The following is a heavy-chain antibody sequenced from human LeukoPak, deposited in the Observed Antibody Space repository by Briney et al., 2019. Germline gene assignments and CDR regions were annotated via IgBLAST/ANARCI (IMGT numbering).Heavy chain of an antibody. D-gene: IGHD1-1*01. V-gene: IGHV4-61*02. J-gene: IGHJ5*02. CDR3: ARERRDWNHRPPLSWFDP. CDR1: GDSITSGNFY. Sequence: KTSQTLSLTCTVSGDSITSGNFYWHWIRQPAGKGLEWIGFIYTSVTTDYNPSLKSRVSISVDTSKSQFSLRLTSVTAADTAVYFCARERRDWNHRPPLSWFDPWGQGTLVTVSS. CDR2: IYTSVTT.